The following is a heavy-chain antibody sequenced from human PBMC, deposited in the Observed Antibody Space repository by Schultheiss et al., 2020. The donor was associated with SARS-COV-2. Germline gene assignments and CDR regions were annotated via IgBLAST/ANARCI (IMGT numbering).Heavy chain of an antibody. CDR2: ISSSSSYI. CDR1: GFTFSSYS. Sequence: GGSLRLSCAASGFTFSSYSMNWVRQAPGKGLEWVSSISSSSSYIYYADSVKGRFTISRDNAKNSLYLQMNSLRAEDTAVYYCAREESIVATMGPNDYWGQVTLVTVSS. D-gene: IGHD5-12*01. J-gene: IGHJ4*02. CDR3: AREESIVATMGPNDY. V-gene: IGHV3-21*01.